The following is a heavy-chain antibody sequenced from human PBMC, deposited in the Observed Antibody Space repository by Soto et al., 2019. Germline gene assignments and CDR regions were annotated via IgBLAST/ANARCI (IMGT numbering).Heavy chain of an antibody. CDR2: IYYSGST. J-gene: IGHJ6*02. CDR1: GGSISSGGYY. CDR3: ARDRVRGYYYYYGMDV. Sequence: SETLSLTCTVSGGSISSGGYYWSWIRQHPGKGLEWIGYIYYSGSTYYNPSLKSRVTISVDTSKNQFSLKLSSVTAADTAVYYCARDRVRGYYYYYGMDVWGQGTTVTVSS. V-gene: IGHV4-31*03. D-gene: IGHD3-16*01.